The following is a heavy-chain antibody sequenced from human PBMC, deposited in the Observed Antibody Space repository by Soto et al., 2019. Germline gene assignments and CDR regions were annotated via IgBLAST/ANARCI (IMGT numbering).Heavy chain of an antibody. CDR1: GFIVSGNY. Sequence: EVRLVETGGDLIQPGGSLRLSCAASGFIVSGNYMSWVRQAPGKGLEWVSVIYSGGSTYYADSVKGRFTISRDNSKNTLYLQMNSLRADDTAVYYCARDGGLAEDGMDVWGQGTTFTVS. CDR2: IYSGGST. J-gene: IGHJ6*02. CDR3: ARDGGLAEDGMDV. D-gene: IGHD3-10*01. V-gene: IGHV3-53*02.